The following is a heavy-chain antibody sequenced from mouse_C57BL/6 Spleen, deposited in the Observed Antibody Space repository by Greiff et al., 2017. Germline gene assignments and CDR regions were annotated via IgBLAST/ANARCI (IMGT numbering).Heavy chain of an antibody. J-gene: IGHJ2*01. CDR3: TREEGDY. Sequence: EVKLMESGEGLVKPGGSLKLSCAASGFTFSSYAMSWVRQTPEKRLEWVAYISSGGDYIYYADTVKGRFTIARDNARNTLYLQMSSLKSEDTAMYYCTREEGDYWGQGTTLTVSS. CDR2: ISSGGDYI. CDR1: GFTFSSYA. V-gene: IGHV5-9-1*02.